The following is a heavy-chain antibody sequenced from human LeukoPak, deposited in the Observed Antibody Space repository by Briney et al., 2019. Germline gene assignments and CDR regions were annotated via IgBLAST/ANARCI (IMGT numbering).Heavy chain of an antibody. V-gene: IGHV3-30*04. CDR2: ISYDGSNK. D-gene: IGHD1-26*01. CDR1: GFTFSSYA. J-gene: IGHJ4*02. CDR3: ARAGDRREFDY. Sequence: GGSLRLSCAASGFTFSSYAMSWVRQAPGKGLEWVSVISYDGSNKYYADSVKGRFTISRDNAKNSLYLQMNSLRAEDTAVYYCARAGDRREFDYWGQGTLVTVSS.